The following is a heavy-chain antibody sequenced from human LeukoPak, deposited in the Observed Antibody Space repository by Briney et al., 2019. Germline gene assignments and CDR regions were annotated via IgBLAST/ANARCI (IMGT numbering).Heavy chain of an antibody. CDR1: GGSFSAYS. V-gene: IGHV4-34*01. J-gene: IGHJ4*02. CDR3: ARAHLATVVAPFDY. CDR2: INHSGST. D-gene: IGHD3-22*01. Sequence: SETLSLTCAVYGGSFSAYSWSWIRQPPGKGLEWIGEINHSGSTNYNPSLKSRVTISVDTSKNQFSLKLSSVTAADTAVYYCARAHLATVVAPFDYWGQRTLVTVSS.